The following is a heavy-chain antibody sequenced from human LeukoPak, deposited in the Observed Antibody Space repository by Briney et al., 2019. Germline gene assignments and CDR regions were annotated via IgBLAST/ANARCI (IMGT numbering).Heavy chain of an antibody. Sequence: ASVKVSCKASGYTFTSYYMHWVRQAPGQGLEWMGIINPSGGSTSYAQKLQGRVTMTTDTSTSTAYMELRSLRSDDTAVYYCAREVTGYFDLWGRGTLVTVSS. CDR2: INPSGGST. CDR3: AREVTGYFDL. CDR1: GYTFTSYY. J-gene: IGHJ2*01. D-gene: IGHD1-1*01. V-gene: IGHV1-46*01.